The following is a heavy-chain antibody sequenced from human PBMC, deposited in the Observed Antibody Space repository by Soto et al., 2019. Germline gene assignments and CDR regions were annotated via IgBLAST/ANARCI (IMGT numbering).Heavy chain of an antibody. CDR2: MYFGRSF. J-gene: IGHJ5*02. CDR1: GDSVRSGY. D-gene: IGHD3-22*01. Sequence: SETLSLTCNVSGDSVRSGYWSWIRQPPGKGLEWIGFMYFGRSFNYTPSLAGRVTISVETSKNQFSMKMTSVTAADTAVYYCARGQTSAVIWFDPWGQGTLVTVS. CDR3: ARGQTSAVIWFDP. V-gene: IGHV4-59*02.